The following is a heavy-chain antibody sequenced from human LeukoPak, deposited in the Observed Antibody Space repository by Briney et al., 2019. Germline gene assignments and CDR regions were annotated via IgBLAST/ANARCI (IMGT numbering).Heavy chain of an antibody. V-gene: IGHV3-30*03. CDR1: GFTFSSYG. D-gene: IGHD6-13*01. CDR3: AADLASSS. J-gene: IGHJ4*02. CDR2: ISYDGSNK. Sequence: PGGSLRLSCAASGFTFSSYGMHWVRQAPGKGLEWVAVISYDGSNKYYADSVKGRFTISRDNSKNTLYLQMNSLRAEDTAVYYCAADLASSSWGQGTLVTVSS.